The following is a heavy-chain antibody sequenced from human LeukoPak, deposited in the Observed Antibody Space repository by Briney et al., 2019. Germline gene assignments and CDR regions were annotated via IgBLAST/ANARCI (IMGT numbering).Heavy chain of an antibody. CDR3: ASADYEDAFDI. J-gene: IGHJ3*02. D-gene: IGHD4-17*01. Sequence: SETLSLTCTVSGGSISTRSYYWGWIRQHPGKGLEWIGYIYYSGSTYYNPSLKSRLTISVDTSKNQFSLKLSSVTAADTAVYYCASADYEDAFDIWGQGTMVTVSS. V-gene: IGHV4-31*03. CDR1: GGSISTRSYY. CDR2: IYYSGST.